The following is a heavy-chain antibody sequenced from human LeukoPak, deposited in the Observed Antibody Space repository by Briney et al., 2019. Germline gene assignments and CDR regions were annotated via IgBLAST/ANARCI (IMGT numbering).Heavy chain of an antibody. CDR2: ISGSGGNT. J-gene: IGHJ4*02. V-gene: IGHV3-23*01. D-gene: IGHD3-10*01. CDR1: GFTFSSYA. Sequence: GGSLRLSCAASGFTFSSYAMSWVRQAPGKGVERVSVISGSGGNTYYADSVEGRLTISRDNSKNTLYLQMNSLRAEDTAVYYCARGGGSGTYKYCFDYWGQGTLVTVSS. CDR3: ARGGGSGTYKYCFDY.